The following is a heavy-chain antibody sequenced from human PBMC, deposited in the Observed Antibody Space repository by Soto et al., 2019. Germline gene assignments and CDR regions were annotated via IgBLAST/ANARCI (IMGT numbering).Heavy chain of an antibody. V-gene: IGHV3-66*01. Sequence: GGSLRLSCAASGFTVSSNYMSWVRQAPGKGLEWVSVIYSGGSTYYADSVKGRFTISRDNSKNTLYLQMNSLRAEDTAVYYCARDSLPLGDYVWYWGQGTLVTVSS. CDR3: ARDSLPLGDYVWY. CDR1: GFTVSSNY. D-gene: IGHD3-16*01. J-gene: IGHJ4*02. CDR2: IYSGGST.